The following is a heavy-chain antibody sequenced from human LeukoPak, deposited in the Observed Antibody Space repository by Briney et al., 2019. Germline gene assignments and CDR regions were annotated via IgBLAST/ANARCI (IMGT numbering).Heavy chain of an antibody. CDR3: ARAASISRGYSYGPHRRMTCWFDP. V-gene: IGHV4-39*07. D-gene: IGHD5-18*01. J-gene: IGHJ5*02. Sequence: PSETLSLTCTVSGGSTSSSNYYWGWIRQPPGKGLEWIGEINHSGSTNYNPSLKSRVTISVDTSKNQFSLKLSSVTAADTAVYYCARAASISRGYSYGPHRRMTCWFDPWGQGTLVTVSS. CDR2: INHSGST. CDR1: GGSTSSSNYY.